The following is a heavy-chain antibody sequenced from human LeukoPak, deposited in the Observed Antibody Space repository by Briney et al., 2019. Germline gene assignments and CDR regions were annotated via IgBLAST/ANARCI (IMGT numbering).Heavy chain of an antibody. CDR1: GFIVSDYY. CDR2: IYTGGRT. D-gene: IGHD3-3*01. Sequence: GGSLRLSCAVSGFIVSDYYMYWVRQAPGKSLEWVSVIYTGGRTLYADSVRGRVTISRDSPKNTLYLQMDSLRAEDTAVYYCAGDSSDFGDALDIWGQGTMVTVSS. CDR3: AGDSSDFGDALDI. V-gene: IGHV3-53*01. J-gene: IGHJ3*02.